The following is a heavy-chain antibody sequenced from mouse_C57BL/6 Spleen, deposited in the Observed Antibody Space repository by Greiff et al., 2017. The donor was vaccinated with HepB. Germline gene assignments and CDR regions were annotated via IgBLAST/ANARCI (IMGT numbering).Heavy chain of an antibody. D-gene: IGHD2-10*01. CDR1: GYTFTSYE. J-gene: IGHJ4*01. Sequence: LVESGPELVKPGASVKLSCKASGYTFTSYEINWVKQRPGQGLEWIGWIYRSDGSIKYNEKFKGKATLTVDTSSSTAYMELHSLTSEDTAVYFCARDLLIYLYAMDYWGQGTSVTVSS. V-gene: IGHV1-85*01. CDR3: ARDLLIYLYAMDY. CDR2: IYRSDGSI.